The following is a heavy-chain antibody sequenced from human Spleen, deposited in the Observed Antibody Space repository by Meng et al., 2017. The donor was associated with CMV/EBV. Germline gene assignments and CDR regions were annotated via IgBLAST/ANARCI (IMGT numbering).Heavy chain of an antibody. CDR1: GFTFTRYA. V-gene: IGHV3-23*01. Sequence: GESLKISCAASGFTFTRYAMSWVRQAPGVGLEWLASISGRGGTTHYADSVKGRFTIDRDSSKNTLYLQMNSLRAEDTAVYYCARGLGTDVDYWGQGTLVTVSS. CDR3: ARGLGTDVDY. J-gene: IGHJ4*02. CDR2: ISGRGGTT.